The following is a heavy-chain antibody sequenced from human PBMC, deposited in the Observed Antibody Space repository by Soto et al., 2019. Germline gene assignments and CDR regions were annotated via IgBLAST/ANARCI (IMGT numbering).Heavy chain of an antibody. J-gene: IGHJ6*02. CDR3: AKGHVASCYCGEDV. V-gene: IGHV3-23*01. D-gene: IGHD2-2*01. Sequence: GGSLRLSCAASGFTFSSYSMTWVRQAPGKGLEWVSVICGGDDRTYYADSVKGRFTISRDISKNTLFLQMNSLRAEDTALYYCAKGHVASCYCGEDVWGQGTTVTVSS. CDR2: ICGGDDRT. CDR1: GFTFSSYS.